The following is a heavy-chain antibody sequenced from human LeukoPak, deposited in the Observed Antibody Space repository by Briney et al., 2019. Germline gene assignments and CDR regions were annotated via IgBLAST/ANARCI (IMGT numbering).Heavy chain of an antibody. V-gene: IGHV3-73*01. CDR3: TTDPQYYDILTGPYGMDV. J-gene: IGHJ6*04. Sequence: GGSLRLSCVASGFTFSGSTMHWVRQASGKGLEWIGRIRTKLNTYATSYAASVQGRFTISRDDSTNTVFLQMNSLKTEDTAVYYCTTDPQYYDILTGPYGMDVWGKGTTVTVSS. CDR2: IRTKLNTYAT. CDR1: GFTFSGST. D-gene: IGHD3-9*01.